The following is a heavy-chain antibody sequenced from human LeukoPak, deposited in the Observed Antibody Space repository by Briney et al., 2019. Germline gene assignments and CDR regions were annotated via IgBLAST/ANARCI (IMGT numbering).Heavy chain of an antibody. V-gene: IGHV3-48*01. J-gene: IGHJ4*02. CDR1: GFTFSSYS. Sequence: PGGSLRLSCAASGFTFSSYSMNWVRQAPGKGLEWVSYISSSSSTIYYADSVKGRFTISRDNAKNSLYLQMNSLRAEDTAVYYCARGAPSIAARPGAELCYWGQGTLVTVSS. CDR2: ISSSSSTI. CDR3: ARGAPSIAARPGAELCY. D-gene: IGHD6-6*01.